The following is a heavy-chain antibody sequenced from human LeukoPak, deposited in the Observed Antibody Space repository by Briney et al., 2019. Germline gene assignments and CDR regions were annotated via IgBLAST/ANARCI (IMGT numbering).Heavy chain of an antibody. CDR2: ISAYNGNT. D-gene: IGHD6-25*01. CDR3: AREHSGQGFDY. CDR1: GDTFTSYG. J-gene: IGHJ4*02. V-gene: IGHV1-18*01. Sequence: GASVKVSCKASGDTFTSYGISWVRQAPGQGLEWMGWISAYNGNTNYAQKFQGRVTITADKSTSTAYMELSSLRSEDTAVYYCAREHSGQGFDYWGQGTLVTVSS.